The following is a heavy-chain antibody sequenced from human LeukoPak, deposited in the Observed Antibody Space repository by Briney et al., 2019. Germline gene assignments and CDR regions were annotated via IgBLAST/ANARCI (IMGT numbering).Heavy chain of an antibody. CDR2: IYHSGST. CDR3: ARDSTVYGDYIF. D-gene: IGHD4-17*01. V-gene: IGHV4-4*02. Sequence: PSETLSLTCAVSGGSISSSNWWSWVRQPSGKGLEWIGEIYHSGSTNYNPSLKSRVTISVDKSKNQFSLKLSSVTAADTAVYYCARDSTVYGDYIFWGQGTLVTVSS. J-gene: IGHJ4*02. CDR1: GGSISSSNW.